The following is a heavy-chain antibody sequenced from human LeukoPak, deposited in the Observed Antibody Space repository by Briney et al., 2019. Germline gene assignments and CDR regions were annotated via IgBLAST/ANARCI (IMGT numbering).Heavy chain of an antibody. D-gene: IGHD3-22*01. CDR1: GGSISSYY. CDR2: IYYSGST. Sequence: SETLSLTCTVSGGSISSYYWSWIRQPPGKGLGWIGYIYYSGSTNYNPSLKSRVTISVDTSKNQFSLKLSSVTAADTAVYYCARTSDGQYYYDSSGYYVFDYWGQGTLVTVSS. CDR3: ARTSDGQYYYDSSGYYVFDY. V-gene: IGHV4-59*01. J-gene: IGHJ4*02.